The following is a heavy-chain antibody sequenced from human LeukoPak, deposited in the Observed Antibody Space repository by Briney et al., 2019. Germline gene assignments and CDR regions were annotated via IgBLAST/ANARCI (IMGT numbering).Heavy chain of an antibody. D-gene: IGHD3-16*02. V-gene: IGHV3-7*01. CDR1: GFTFSSYW. CDR3: AREDTLMITFGGVIVSAFDI. Sequence: GGSLRLSCAASGFTFSSYWMSWVRQAPGKGLEWVANIKQDGSEKYYVDSVKGRFTISRDNAKNSLYLQMNSLRAEDTAVYYCAREDTLMITFGGVIVSAFDIWGQGTMVTVSS. J-gene: IGHJ3*02. CDR2: IKQDGSEK.